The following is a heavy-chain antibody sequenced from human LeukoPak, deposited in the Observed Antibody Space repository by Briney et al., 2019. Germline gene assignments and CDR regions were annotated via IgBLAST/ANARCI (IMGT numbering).Heavy chain of an antibody. V-gene: IGHV4-34*01. CDR2: INHSGST. CDR1: GGSFSGYY. CDR3: ARGRSSSWIYFDY. Sequence: SETLSLTCAVYGGSFSGYYWSWIRQPPGKGLEWIGEINHSGSTNYNPSLKSRVTISVDTSKNQFSLKLSSVTAADTAVYYCARGRSSSWIYFDYWGQGTLVTVSS. J-gene: IGHJ4*02. D-gene: IGHD6-13*01.